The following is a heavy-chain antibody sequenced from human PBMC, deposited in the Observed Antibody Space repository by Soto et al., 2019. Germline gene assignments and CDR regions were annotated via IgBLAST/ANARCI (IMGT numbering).Heavy chain of an antibody. D-gene: IGHD3-3*01. CDR3: ARDFGTALDY. J-gene: IGHJ4*02. CDR1: GFTVSSNY. Sequence: PGGSLRLSCAASGFTVSSNYMSWVRQAPGKGLEWVSVIYSGGSTYYADPVKGRFTISRDDSKNTLYLQMNSLRAEDTAVYYCARDFGTALDYWGQGTLVTVSS. V-gene: IGHV3-53*01. CDR2: IYSGGST.